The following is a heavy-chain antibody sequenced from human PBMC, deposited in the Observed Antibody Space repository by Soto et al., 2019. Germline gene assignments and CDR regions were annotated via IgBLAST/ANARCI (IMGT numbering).Heavy chain of an antibody. Sequence: SVKVSCKDSGGTSRNYVISWVRQAPGQGLEWMGGIIPSFGTPTYAQKFQGRVTITADDSTSAAYMEMNSLRVEDTAVFYCARGLRESTNWFDMWGQGTLVTVSS. D-gene: IGHD2-8*01. J-gene: IGHJ5*02. CDR2: IIPSFGTP. CDR3: ARGLRESTNWFDM. CDR1: GGTSRNYV. V-gene: IGHV1-69*13.